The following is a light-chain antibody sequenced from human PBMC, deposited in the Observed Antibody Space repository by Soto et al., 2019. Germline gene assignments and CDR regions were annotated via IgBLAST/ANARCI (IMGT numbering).Light chain of an antibody. CDR1: SSDVGGYNY. J-gene: IGLJ2*01. V-gene: IGLV2-14*03. CDR2: DVN. CDR3: SSHSSSSTLVV. Sequence: QSALTRPASMSGSPGQSITISCTGTSSDVGGYNYVSWYRQHPGKAPKLMIYDVNNRPSGVSNRFSGSKSGNTASLTISGLQAEDEADYYCSSHSSSSTLVVFGGGTKVTVL.